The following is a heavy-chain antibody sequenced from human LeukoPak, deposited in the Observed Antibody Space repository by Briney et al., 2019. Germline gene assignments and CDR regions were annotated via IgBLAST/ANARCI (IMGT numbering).Heavy chain of an antibody. CDR1: GYTFIDFY. CDR3: ARDLGYSHDY. V-gene: IGHV1-2*02. D-gene: IGHD5-18*01. Sequence: ASVKVSRKASGYTFIDFYIYWVRQAPGQGLEWMGWINPKNGVTTFAQNFQGRVTMTRDTSISTIYMELSRLRSDDTAVYYCARDLGYSHDYWGQGTLVTVSS. CDR2: INPKNGVT. J-gene: IGHJ4*02.